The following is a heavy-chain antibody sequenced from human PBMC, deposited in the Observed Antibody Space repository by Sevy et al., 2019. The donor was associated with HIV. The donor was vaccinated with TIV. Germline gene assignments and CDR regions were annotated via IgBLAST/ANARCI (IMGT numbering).Heavy chain of an antibody. CDR2: ISSNSYTI. J-gene: IGHJ4*02. CDR3: ARDPASYCSGDRCPGTLDY. CDR1: GFTFSSYS. V-gene: IGHV3-48*02. Sequence: GGSLRLSCAASGFTFSSYSMNWVRQAPGKGLEWVSHISSNSYTIYYADSVKGRFTITRDNAQNSLYLQMNSLRDEDTGVYYCARDPASYCSGDRCPGTLDYWGQGALVTVSS. D-gene: IGHD2-15*01.